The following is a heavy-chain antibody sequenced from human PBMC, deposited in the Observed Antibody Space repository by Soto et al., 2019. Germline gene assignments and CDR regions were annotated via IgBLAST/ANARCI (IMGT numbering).Heavy chain of an antibody. J-gene: IGHJ5*02. CDR2: IYPGDSAT. CDR3: ARVYYIDAVCDPSFDP. D-gene: IGHD3-10*01. V-gene: IGHV5-51*01. CDR1: GYAFSSYW. Sequence: GESLKISCQGSGYAFSSYWIAWVRQMPGKGLEWMGIIYPGDSATRYSPSFQGQVTISVDKTITTAYLQSSGVKSSDIAMYYWARVYYIDAVCDPSFDPWGQGILVTVST.